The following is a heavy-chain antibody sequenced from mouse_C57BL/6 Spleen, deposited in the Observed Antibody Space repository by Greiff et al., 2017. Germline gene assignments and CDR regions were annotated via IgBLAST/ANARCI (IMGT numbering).Heavy chain of an antibody. CDR3: ARRDSYYAMEY. D-gene: IGHD2-4*01. V-gene: IGHV1-52*01. CDR2: IDPSDSET. J-gene: IGHJ4*01. CDR1: GYTFTSYW. Sequence: QVQLQQPGAELVRPGSSVKLSCKASGYTFTSYWMHWVKQRPIQGLEWIGNIDPSDSETHYNQKFKDKATLTVDKSSSTAYMQLSSLTSEDSAVYYCARRDSYYAMEYWGQGNSVTVSS.